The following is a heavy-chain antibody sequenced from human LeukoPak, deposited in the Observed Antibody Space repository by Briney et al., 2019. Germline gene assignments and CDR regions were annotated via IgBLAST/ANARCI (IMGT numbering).Heavy chain of an antibody. CDR3: ARSYDYVWGSYRY. D-gene: IGHD3-16*02. J-gene: IGHJ4*02. V-gene: IGHV3-74*01. Sequence: PGESLRLSCAASGFTFSDYWMHWVRQIPGKGLVWVSRINSDGSSTNYADSVRGRFTISRDNAKNTLYLQMNSLRVVDTAVYYCARSYDYVWGSYRYWGQGTLVTVSS. CDR1: GFTFSDYW. CDR2: INSDGSST.